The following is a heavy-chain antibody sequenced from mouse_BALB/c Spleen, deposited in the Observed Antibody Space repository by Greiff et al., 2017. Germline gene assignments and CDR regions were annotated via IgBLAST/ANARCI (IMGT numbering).Heavy chain of an antibody. J-gene: IGHJ2*01. D-gene: IGHD2-4*01. CDR3: ARSTMIIPGDY. CDR1: GYSFTDYI. CDR2: INPYYGST. V-gene: IGHV1-39*01. Sequence: EVQLQQTGPELVKPGASVKISCKASGYSFTDYIMLWVKQSHGKSLEWIGNINPYYGSTSYNLKFKGKATLTVDKSSSTAYMQLNSLTSEDSAVYYCARSTMIIPGDYWGQGTTLTVSS.